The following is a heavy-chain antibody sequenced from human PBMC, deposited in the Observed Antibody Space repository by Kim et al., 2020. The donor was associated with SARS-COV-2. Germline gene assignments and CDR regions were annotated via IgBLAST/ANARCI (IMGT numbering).Heavy chain of an antibody. D-gene: IGHD3-3*01. CDR3: ARALLRFHRLPDYYGMDV. CDR1: GGTFSSYA. CDR2: IIPIFGTA. J-gene: IGHJ6*02. V-gene: IGHV1-69*13. Sequence: SVKVSCKASGGTFSSYAISWVRQAPGQGLEWMGGIIPIFGTANYAQKFQGRVTITADESTSTAYMELSSLRSEDTAVYYCARALLRFHRLPDYYGMDVWGRDPTVPLSS.